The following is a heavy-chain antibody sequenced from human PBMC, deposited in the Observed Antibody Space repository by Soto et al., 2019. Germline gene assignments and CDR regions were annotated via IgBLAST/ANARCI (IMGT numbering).Heavy chain of an antibody. CDR2: IIPILGIA. D-gene: IGHD3-10*01. Sequence: ASVKVSCKASGGTFSSYTISWVRQAPGQGLEWMGRIIPILGIANYAQKFQGRVTITADKSTSTAYMELSSLRSEDTAVYYCARLYGSGSYDYWGQGTLVTVPS. CDR3: ARLYGSGSYDY. J-gene: IGHJ4*02. V-gene: IGHV1-69*02. CDR1: GGTFSSYT.